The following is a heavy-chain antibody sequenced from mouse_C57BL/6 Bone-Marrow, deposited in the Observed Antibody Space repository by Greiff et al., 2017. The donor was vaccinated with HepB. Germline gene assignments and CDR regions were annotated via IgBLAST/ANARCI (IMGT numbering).Heavy chain of an antibody. V-gene: IGHV1-64*01. CDR1: GYTFTSYW. CDR2: IHPNSGST. D-gene: IGHD2-10*01. CDR3: ASSYSYYAMDY. J-gene: IGHJ4*01. Sequence: QVQLQQPGAELVKPGASVKLSCKASGYTFTSYWMHWVKQRPGQGLEWIGMIHPNSGSTNYNEKFKSKATLTVDKSSSTAYMQLSSLTSEDSAVYYCASSYSYYAMDYWGQGTSVTVSS.